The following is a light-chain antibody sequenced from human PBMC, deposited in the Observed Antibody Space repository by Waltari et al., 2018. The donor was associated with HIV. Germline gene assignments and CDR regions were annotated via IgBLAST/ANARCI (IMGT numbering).Light chain of an antibody. Sequence: DIVMTQSPDSLAVSLGERATINCKSSQSVLYSSNNKNYLAWYQQKQGQPPKLLIYWASTRESGVPDRFSGSGSGTDFTLTISSLQAEDVAVYYCQQYYSTPVTFGQGTKVEIK. V-gene: IGKV4-1*01. CDR2: WAS. J-gene: IGKJ1*01. CDR3: QQYYSTPVT. CDR1: QSVLYSSNNKNY.